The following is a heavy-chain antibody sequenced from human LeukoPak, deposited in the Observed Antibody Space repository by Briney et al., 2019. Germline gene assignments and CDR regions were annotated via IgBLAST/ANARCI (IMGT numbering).Heavy chain of an antibody. D-gene: IGHD2-2*01. V-gene: IGHV1-18*04. CDR1: GYTFTSYG. CDR3: ACDTYCDSISCRFTHVQD. Sequence: ASVKVSCKASGYTFTSYGISWVRQAPGQGLEWMGWISAYNGNTNYAQKLQGRVTMTTDTSTSTAYMELRSLRSDDTAVYYCACDTYCDSISCRFTHVQDWGQGTLVTVSS. CDR2: ISAYNGNT. J-gene: IGHJ1*01.